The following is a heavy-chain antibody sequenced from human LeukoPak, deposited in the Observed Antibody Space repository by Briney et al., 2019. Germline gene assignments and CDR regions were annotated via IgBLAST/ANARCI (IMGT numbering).Heavy chain of an antibody. CDR3: AREDSSGAPSRD. Sequence: GRSLRLFCAASGYTFSDYYMSWIHQAPGEGLEWVSYISSSGSTICYADSVRGRFTISRDNAKNSLYLQMNSLRAEDMAVYYCAREDSSGAPSRDWGQGTLVTVSS. J-gene: IGHJ4*02. V-gene: IGHV3-11*01. D-gene: IGHD6-19*01. CDR2: ISSSGSTI. CDR1: GYTFSDYY.